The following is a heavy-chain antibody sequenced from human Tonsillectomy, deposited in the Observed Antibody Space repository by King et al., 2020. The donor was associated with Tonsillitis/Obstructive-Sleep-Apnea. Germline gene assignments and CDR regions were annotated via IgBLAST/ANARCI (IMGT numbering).Heavy chain of an antibody. Sequence: VQLVESGGGLVQPGGSLRLSCAASGFTFSRYAMSWVRQAPGKGLEWVAFISYDASNEYYADSVRGRFTISRDNSKNTLYLQMNILRAEETAVYYCANMVTAIRGDGFDIWGQGTMVTVSS. CDR3: ANMVTAIRGDGFDI. D-gene: IGHD2-21*02. CDR2: ISYDASNE. CDR1: GFTFSRYA. V-gene: IGHV3-30*04. J-gene: IGHJ3*02.